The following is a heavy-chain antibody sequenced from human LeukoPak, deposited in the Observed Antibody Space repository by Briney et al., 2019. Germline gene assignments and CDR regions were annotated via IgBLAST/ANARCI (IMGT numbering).Heavy chain of an antibody. J-gene: IGHJ4*02. CDR2: IIPILGIA. D-gene: IGHD2-2*01. V-gene: IGHV1-69*04. Sequence: SVTVSCKASGYTFTSYGISWVRQAPGQGLEWMGRIIPILGIANYAQKFQGRVTITADKSTSTAYMELSSLRSEDTAVYYCARGVRNFDYWGQGTLVTVSS. CDR3: ARGVRNFDY. CDR1: GYTFTSYG.